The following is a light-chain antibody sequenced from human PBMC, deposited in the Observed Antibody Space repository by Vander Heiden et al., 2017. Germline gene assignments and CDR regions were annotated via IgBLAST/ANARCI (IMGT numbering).Light chain of an antibody. CDR2: AAS. V-gene: IGKV1-39*01. CDR1: QSISSY. J-gene: IGKJ1*01. Sequence: DIQMTQSPSSLSASVGDRVTSTCRASQSISSYLNWYQQKPGKAPKLLIYAASSLQSGVPSRCSGSGSGTDFTLTISSLQPEDFATYYCQQSYSTPWTFGQGTKVEIK. CDR3: QQSYSTPWT.